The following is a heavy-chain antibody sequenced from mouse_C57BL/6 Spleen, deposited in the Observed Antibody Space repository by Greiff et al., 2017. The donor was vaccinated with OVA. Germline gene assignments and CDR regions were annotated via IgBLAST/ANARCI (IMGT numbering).Heavy chain of an antibody. CDR2: IDPEDGET. D-gene: IGHD4-1*01. CDR1: GFNIKDYY. Sequence: EVQLQQSGAELVKPGASVTLSCTASGFNIKDYYMHWVKQRTEQGLEWIGRIDPEDGETNYAPKFQGKATITADTSSNTAYLQLSSLTSEDTAGYYCARWGTGTEYFDVWGTGTTVTVSS. V-gene: IGHV14-2*01. CDR3: ARWGTGTEYFDV. J-gene: IGHJ1*03.